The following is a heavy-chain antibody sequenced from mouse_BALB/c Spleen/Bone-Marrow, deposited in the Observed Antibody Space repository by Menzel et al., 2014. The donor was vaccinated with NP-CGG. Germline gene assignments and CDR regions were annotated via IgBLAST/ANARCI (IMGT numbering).Heavy chain of an antibody. J-gene: IGHJ2*01. CDR1: GFTFTTYT. V-gene: IGHV5-6-4*01. CDR2: IISGGSYT. CDR3: TRAPYDNSYFDY. Sequence: EVKLMESGGGLVKPGGSLKLSCAASGFTFTTYTMSWVRQTPEKRLEWVATIISGGSYTYYPDSVKGRFTVSIDNAKNTLYLQMSSLKSEDTAMYYCTRAPYDNSYFDYWGQGTTLTVSS. D-gene: IGHD2-1*01.